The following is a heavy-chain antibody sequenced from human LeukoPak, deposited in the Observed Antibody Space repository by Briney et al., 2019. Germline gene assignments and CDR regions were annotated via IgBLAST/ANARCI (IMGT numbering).Heavy chain of an antibody. Sequence: PSETLSLTCAVYGGSFSGYYWSWIRRPPGKGLEWIGEINHSGSTNYNPSLKSRVTISVDTSKNQFSLKLSSVTAADTAVYYCARRSGYSYVWLNWFDPWGQGTLVTVSS. CDR2: INHSGST. CDR1: GGSFSGYY. V-gene: IGHV4-34*01. J-gene: IGHJ5*02. CDR3: ARRSGYSYVWLNWFDP. D-gene: IGHD5-18*01.